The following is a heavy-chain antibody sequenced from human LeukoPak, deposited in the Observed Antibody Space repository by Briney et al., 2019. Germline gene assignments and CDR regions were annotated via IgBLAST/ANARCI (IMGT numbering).Heavy chain of an antibody. CDR1: GGSISNSY. J-gene: IGHJ4*02. CDR3: ARGPPPDFDC. CDR2: IYTSGST. Sequence: SETLSLTCTVSGGSISNSYWSWVRQPAGKGLEWVGRIYTSGSTDYNPSLKSRVTMSVDTSKNQFSLNLKSVTAADAAIYYCARGPPPDFDCWGQGTLVTVSS. V-gene: IGHV4-4*07.